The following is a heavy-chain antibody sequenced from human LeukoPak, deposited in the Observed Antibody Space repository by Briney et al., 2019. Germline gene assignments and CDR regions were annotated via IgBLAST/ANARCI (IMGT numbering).Heavy chain of an antibody. D-gene: IGHD3-10*01. CDR3: AREGYYGSGSNWFDP. CDR1: GGSISSSSYY. J-gene: IGHJ5*02. V-gene: IGHV4-39*07. Sequence: SETLSLTCTVSGGSISSSSYYWGWIRQPPGKGLEWIGSIHYSGSTNYNPSLKSRVTISVDTSKNQFSLKLSSVTAADTAVYYCAREGYYGSGSNWFDPWGQGTLVTVSS. CDR2: IHYSGST.